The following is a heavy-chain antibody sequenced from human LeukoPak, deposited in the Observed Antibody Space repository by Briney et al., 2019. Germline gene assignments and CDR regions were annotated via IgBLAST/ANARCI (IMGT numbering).Heavy chain of an antibody. CDR2: ISSSSSYI. V-gene: IGHV3-21*01. D-gene: IGHD6-6*01. Sequence: GGSLRLSCAASGFTFNNYIMNWVRQAPGKGLEWVSSISSSSSYIYYADSVKGRFTISRDNAKNSLYLQMNSLRAEDTAVYYCARDLIEYSSASNLEQRFDYWGQGTLVTVSS. J-gene: IGHJ4*02. CDR3: ARDLIEYSSASNLEQRFDY. CDR1: GFTFNNYI.